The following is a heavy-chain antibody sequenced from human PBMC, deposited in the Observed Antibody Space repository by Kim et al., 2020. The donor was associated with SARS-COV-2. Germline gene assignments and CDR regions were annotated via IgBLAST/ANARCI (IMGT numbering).Heavy chain of an antibody. CDR1: GFTFRSHA. D-gene: IGHD2-15*01. CDR2: ISGSGGTT. CDR3: AKRYCSGGTCYSIDY. J-gene: IGHJ4*02. Sequence: GGSLRLSCAASGFTFRSHAMNWVRQAPGKGLEWVSGISGSGGTTNYADSVKGRFTISRDNSKNTLYLQMNSLIAEDTAVYYCAKRYCSGGTCYSIDYWGQGTLVTVSS. V-gene: IGHV3-23*01.